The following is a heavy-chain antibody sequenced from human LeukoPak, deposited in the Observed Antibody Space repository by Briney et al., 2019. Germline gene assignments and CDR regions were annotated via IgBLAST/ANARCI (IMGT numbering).Heavy chain of an antibody. J-gene: IGHJ4*02. V-gene: IGHV3-30*03. CDR1: GFNFSSFG. Sequence: GRSLRLSCAASGFNFSSFGMHWVRQAPGKGLEWVAVLSYDGTFKYYADSVKGRFTISRDNSRDTLYLQMNSLRAEDTAVYYCARRSNLYYDSDYWGQGTLVTVSS. CDR3: ARRSNLYYDSDY. CDR2: LSYDGTFK. D-gene: IGHD3-22*01.